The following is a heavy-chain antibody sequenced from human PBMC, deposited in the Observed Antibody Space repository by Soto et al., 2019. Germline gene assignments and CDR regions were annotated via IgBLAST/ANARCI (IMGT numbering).Heavy chain of an antibody. CDR3: ARDLQAGNTLDY. V-gene: IGHV1-2*02. D-gene: IGHD4-4*01. J-gene: IGHJ4*02. CDR2: INPDGGGT. CDR1: GYTFIDYY. Sequence: GASVKVSCKASGYTFIDYYMHWVRQAPGQGLEWMGWINPDGGGTLYAQKFQGRVTMTRDRSINTAYMELSRLTSDDTAMYFCARDLQAGNTLDYWGQGTQVTVSS.